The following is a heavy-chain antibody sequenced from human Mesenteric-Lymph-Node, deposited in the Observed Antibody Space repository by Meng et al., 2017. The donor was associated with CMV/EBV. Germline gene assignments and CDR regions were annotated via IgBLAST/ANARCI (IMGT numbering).Heavy chain of an antibody. J-gene: IGHJ6*02. CDR3: AKDLGNYYWYGLDV. D-gene: IGHD3-10*01. V-gene: IGHV3-23*01. CDR2: ISGSGGST. Sequence: GGSLRLSCAASGFTFSSYAMSWVRQAPGKGLEWVSVISGSGGSTYYAYSVKGRFTITKDNSKNTLYLQMSSLRAEDTAVYYCAKDLGNYYWYGLDVWGHGTTVTVSS. CDR1: GFTFSSYA.